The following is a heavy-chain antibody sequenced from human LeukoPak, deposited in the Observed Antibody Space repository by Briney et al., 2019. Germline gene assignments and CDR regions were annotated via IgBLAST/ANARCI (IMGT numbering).Heavy chain of an antibody. CDR2: ISASNGNT. Sequence: ASVKVSCKASDYTFPSQGLSWVRQASGQGLEWMGWISASNGNTDYAQKFQGRLTMTTDASTKTAYMELRSLRSDDTAMYYCTGRGITASRIDYWGQGTLVTVSS. CDR1: DYTFPSQG. CDR3: TGRGITASRIDY. J-gene: IGHJ4*02. V-gene: IGHV1-18*01. D-gene: IGHD6-13*01.